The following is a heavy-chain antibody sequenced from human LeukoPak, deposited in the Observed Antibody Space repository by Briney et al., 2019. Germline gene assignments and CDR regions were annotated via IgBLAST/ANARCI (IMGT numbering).Heavy chain of an antibody. CDR1: GGSISGGDYS. CDR2: IYYSGST. CDR3: AREMIVVNVPYNWFDP. Sequence: PSETLSLTCTVSGGSISGGDYSWSWIRQPPGKGLEWIGYIYYSGSTYYNPSLKSRVTISVDTSKNQFSLKLSSVTAADTAVYYCAREMIVVNVPYNWFDPWGQGTLVTVSS. D-gene: IGHD3-22*01. J-gene: IGHJ5*02. V-gene: IGHV4-30-4*01.